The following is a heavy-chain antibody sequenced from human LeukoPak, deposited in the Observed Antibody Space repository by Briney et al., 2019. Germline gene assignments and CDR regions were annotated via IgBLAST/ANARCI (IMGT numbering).Heavy chain of an antibody. CDR1: GGSFSGYY. D-gene: IGHD3-10*01. CDR2: INHSGST. J-gene: IGHJ6*02. CDR3: ARGPLDVLIWFGAPYGMDV. V-gene: IGHV4-34*01. Sequence: SETLSLTCAVYGGSFSGYYWSWIRQPPGKGLGWIGEINHSGSTNYNPSLKSRVAISVDTSKNQFSLKLSSVTAADTAVYYCARGPLDVLIWFGAPYGMDVWGQGTTVTVSS.